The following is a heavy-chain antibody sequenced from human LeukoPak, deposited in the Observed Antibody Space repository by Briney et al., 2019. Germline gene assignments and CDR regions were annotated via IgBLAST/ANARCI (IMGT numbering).Heavy chain of an antibody. Sequence: SETLSLTCTVSGGSISSSSYYWGWIRQPPGKGLEWIGSIYYSGSTYYNPSLKSRVTISVDTSKNQFSLKLSSVTAADTAVYYCARAPLEQLPFDYWGQGTLVTVSS. CDR2: IYYSGST. CDR3: ARAPLEQLPFDY. CDR1: GGSISSSSYY. D-gene: IGHD6-13*01. V-gene: IGHV4-39*01. J-gene: IGHJ4*02.